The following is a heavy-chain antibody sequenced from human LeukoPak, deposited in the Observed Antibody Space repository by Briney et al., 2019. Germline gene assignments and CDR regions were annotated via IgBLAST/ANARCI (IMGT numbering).Heavy chain of an antibody. CDR2: ISSSGSTI. V-gene: IGHV3-11*01. D-gene: IGHD5-12*01. Sequence: KPGGSLRLSCAASGFTFSDYYMSWIRQAPGKGLEWVSYISSSGSTIYYADSVRGRFTISRDNAKNSLYLQMNSLRAEDTAVYYCARDPRGYSGYDSGSVYWGQGTLVTVSS. CDR3: ARDPRGYSGYDSGSVY. J-gene: IGHJ4*02. CDR1: GFTFSDYY.